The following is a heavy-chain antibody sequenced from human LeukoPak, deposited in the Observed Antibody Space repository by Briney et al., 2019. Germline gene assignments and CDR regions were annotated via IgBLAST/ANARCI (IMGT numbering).Heavy chain of an antibody. Sequence: GASVKVSCKASDYSFTSYTISWVRQAPGQGLEWMGGIIPIFGTANYAQKFQGRVTITADESTSTAYMELSSLRSEDTAVYYCARQAGWLSTKGYFDYWGQGTLVTVSS. CDR2: IIPIFGTA. CDR1: DYSFTSYT. D-gene: IGHD3-22*01. J-gene: IGHJ4*02. V-gene: IGHV1-69*13. CDR3: ARQAGWLSTKGYFDY.